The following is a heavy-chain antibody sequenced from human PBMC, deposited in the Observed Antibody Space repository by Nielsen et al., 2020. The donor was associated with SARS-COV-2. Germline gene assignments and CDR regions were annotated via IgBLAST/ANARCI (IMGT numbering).Heavy chain of an antibody. CDR2: MSPSSGNI. Sequence: ASVKVSCKASGYTFTTYDINWVRQAPGQGLEWMGWMSPSSGNIGYAQKFQGRLTVTRNISTSIVYMVLSSLRSDDTAVYFCAREDVGRDGTSWLDHWGQGALITVSS. J-gene: IGHJ5*02. V-gene: IGHV1-8*01. CDR1: GYTFTTYD. CDR3: AREDVGRDGTSWLDH. D-gene: IGHD5-24*01.